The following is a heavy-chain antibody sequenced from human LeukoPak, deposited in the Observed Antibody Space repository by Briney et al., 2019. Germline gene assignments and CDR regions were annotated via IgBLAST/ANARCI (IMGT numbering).Heavy chain of an antibody. CDR1: GFTFSSHG. CDR2: IYSGGST. CDR3: ARAKPKNMVRGLIMRRESRYYFDY. V-gene: IGHV3-53*01. J-gene: IGHJ4*02. Sequence: GGTLRLSCVASGFTFSSHGMNWVRQAPGKGLEWVSVIYSGGSTYYADSVKGRFTISRDNSKSTLYIQMNSLRAEDTAVYYCARAKPKNMVRGLIMRRESRYYFDYWGQGTLVTVSS. D-gene: IGHD3-10*01.